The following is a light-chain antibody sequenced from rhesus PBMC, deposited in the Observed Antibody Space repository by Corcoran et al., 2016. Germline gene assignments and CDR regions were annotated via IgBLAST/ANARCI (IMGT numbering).Light chain of an antibody. J-gene: IGKJ2*01. Sequence: EIVMTQSPATLSLSPGERATLSCRASQSVSSYVAWYQQKPEQAPRPLIYGASSRATGIPDRFSGRGSGTDFTLIISSLEPEDVGVYYCQQYNNWNSFGQGTKVEIK. CDR2: GAS. CDR1: QSVSSY. V-gene: IGKV3S9*01. CDR3: QQYNNWNS.